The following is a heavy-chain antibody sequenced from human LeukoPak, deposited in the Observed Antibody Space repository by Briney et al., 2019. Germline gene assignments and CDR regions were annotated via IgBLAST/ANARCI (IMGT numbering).Heavy chain of an antibody. J-gene: IGHJ4*02. CDR2: ISSSSSYI. D-gene: IGHD5-24*01. Sequence: GGSLRLSCAASGFTFSSYSMNWVRQAPGKGLEWVSSISSSSSYIYYADSVKGRFTISRDNAKNSLYLQMNSLRAEGTAAYYCARGMADYFDYWGQGTLVTVSS. V-gene: IGHV3-21*01. CDR1: GFTFSSYS. CDR3: ARGMADYFDY.